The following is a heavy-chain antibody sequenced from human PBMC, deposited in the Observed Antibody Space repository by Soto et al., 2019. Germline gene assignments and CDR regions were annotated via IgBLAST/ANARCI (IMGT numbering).Heavy chain of an antibody. D-gene: IGHD2-15*01. Sequence: QVQLQQWGAGLLKPSETLSLTCAVYGGSFSGYYWSWIRQPPGKGLEWIGEINHSGSTNYNPSLKRRVTISVDTSKNQFSLKLSSMTVADTAVYYCARGPNCSGGSCYSGGDYWGQGTLVTVSS. J-gene: IGHJ4*02. V-gene: IGHV4-34*01. CDR1: GGSFSGYY. CDR2: INHSGST. CDR3: ARGPNCSGGSCYSGGDY.